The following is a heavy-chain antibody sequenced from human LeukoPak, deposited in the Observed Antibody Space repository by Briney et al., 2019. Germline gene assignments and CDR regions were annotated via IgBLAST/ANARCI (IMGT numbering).Heavy chain of an antibody. V-gene: IGHV1-46*01. CDR3: ASRGCSGGSCYPASGMDV. D-gene: IGHD2-15*01. J-gene: IGHJ6*02. Sequence: ASVKVSCKASGYTFTSYYMHWVRQAPGQGLEWMGIINPSGGSTSYAQKFQGRVTMTRDTSTSTVYMELSSLRSEDTAVYYCASRGCSGGSCYPASGMDVWGQGTTVTVSS. CDR1: GYTFTSYY. CDR2: INPSGGST.